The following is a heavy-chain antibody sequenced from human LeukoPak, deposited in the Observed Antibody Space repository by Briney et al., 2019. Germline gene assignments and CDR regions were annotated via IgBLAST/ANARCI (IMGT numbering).Heavy chain of an antibody. CDR3: AKALYYYGSSGHNDAFDI. CDR2: ICGSGGST. V-gene: IGHV3-23*01. Sequence: GGSLRLSCAASGFTFSIYAMSWVRQAPGKGLEWVSAICGSGGSTYYADSVKGRFTISRDNSKNTLYLQMNSLRAEDTAVYYCAKALYYYGSSGHNDAFDIWGQGTMVTVSS. J-gene: IGHJ3*02. D-gene: IGHD3-22*01. CDR1: GFTFSIYA.